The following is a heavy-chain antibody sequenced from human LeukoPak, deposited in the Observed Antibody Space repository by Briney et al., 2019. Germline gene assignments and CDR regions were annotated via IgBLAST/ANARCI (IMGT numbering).Heavy chain of an antibody. CDR3: ARDCGGSCYSFRAFDI. D-gene: IGHD2-15*01. CDR2: ISSSSSYI. Sequence: GGSLRLSCAASGFTFSSCSMSWVRQAPGKGLEWVSSISSSSSYIYYADSVKGRFTISRDNAKNSLYLQMNSLRAEDTAVYYCARDCGGSCYSFRAFDIWGQGTMVTVSS. V-gene: IGHV3-21*01. J-gene: IGHJ3*02. CDR1: GFTFSSCS.